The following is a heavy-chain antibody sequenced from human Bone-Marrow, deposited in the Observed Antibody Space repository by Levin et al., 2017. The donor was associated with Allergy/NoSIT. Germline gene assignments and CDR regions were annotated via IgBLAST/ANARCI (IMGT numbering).Heavy chain of an antibody. J-gene: IGHJ2*01. CDR2: INWNGGVT. Sequence: GGSLRLSCAVSGFTFDNYGMSWVRQAPGKGLEWVSGINWNGGVTEYADSLKGRVTISRDNAKNSLFLQLNSLSAEDTAVYYCARGDSNLYWYFDVWGRGTLVTVSS. V-gene: IGHV3-20*04. D-gene: IGHD5-18*01. CDR1: GFTFDNYG. CDR3: ARGDSNLYWYFDV.